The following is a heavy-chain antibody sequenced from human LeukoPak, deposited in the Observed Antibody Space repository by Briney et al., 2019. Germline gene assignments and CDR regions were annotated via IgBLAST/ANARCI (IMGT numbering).Heavy chain of an antibody. CDR1: GFTFSNYA. D-gene: IGHD6-13*01. J-gene: IGHJ4*02. Sequence: GGSLRLSCAASGFTFSNYAMNWIRQAPGKGLEWVSSINGDTTNTYYADSVKGRFSVSRDNFEKTLYLQMNSLRAEDTAVYYCAKAVDSSSWYPLFDYWGQGTLVTVSS. CDR3: AKAVDSSSWYPLFDY. V-gene: IGHV3-23*01. CDR2: INGDTTNT.